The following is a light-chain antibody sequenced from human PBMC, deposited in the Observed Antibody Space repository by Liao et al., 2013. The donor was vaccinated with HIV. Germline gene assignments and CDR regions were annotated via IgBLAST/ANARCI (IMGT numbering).Light chain of an antibody. CDR3: QAWDIITGV. CDR1: KVGDRI. CDR2: QNY. V-gene: IGLV3-1*01. J-gene: IGLJ3*02. Sequence: SDELTQPPSVSVSPGQTASIPCSGDKVGDRIVSWYQVKPGQSPEVIIYQNYQRPSGTPERFSGSKSGNTATLTIRGTQAMDEAAYYCQAWDIITGVFGAGTTLTVL.